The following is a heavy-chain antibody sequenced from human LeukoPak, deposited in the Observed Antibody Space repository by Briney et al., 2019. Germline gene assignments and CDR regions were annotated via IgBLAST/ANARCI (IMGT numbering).Heavy chain of an antibody. Sequence: PGGSLRLSCAASGFTFSSYGMHWVRQAPGKGLEWVALIWYDGSNKYYADSVRGRFTISRGNSKNTLFLQMNSLRIEDTAVYYCAKVFEVRGARRPKDYWGQGTLVIVSS. CDR3: AKVFEVRGARRPKDY. V-gene: IGHV3-30*02. J-gene: IGHJ4*02. D-gene: IGHD3-10*01. CDR1: GFTFSSYG. CDR2: IWYDGSNK.